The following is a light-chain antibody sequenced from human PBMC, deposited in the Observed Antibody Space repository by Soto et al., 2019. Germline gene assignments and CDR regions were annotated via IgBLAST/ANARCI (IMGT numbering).Light chain of an antibody. V-gene: IGKV3-15*01. J-gene: IGKJ5*01. Sequence: EIVMTQSPATLSVSPGERAILSCRASESISSKLGWYQQRPGQAPRLLIYGASIRATGIPTRFSGSGSGTEFTLTIGSLQSEDSAVYYCQQYNKWFSISFGQGTRLEIK. CDR3: QQYNKWFSIS. CDR1: ESISSK. CDR2: GAS.